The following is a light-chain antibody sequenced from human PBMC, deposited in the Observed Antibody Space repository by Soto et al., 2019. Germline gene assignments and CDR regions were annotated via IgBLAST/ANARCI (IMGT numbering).Light chain of an antibody. V-gene: IGKV1-39*01. J-gene: IGKJ2*01. Sequence: DIQMTQSPSSLSASVGDRVTIXXRTSQTIDNYLNWYQQKPGKAPQLLIYAASALQSGVPSRFSGSGSGTEFTLTISSLQPEDYATYYCHQTYNTLYTFGQGTK. CDR3: HQTYNTLYT. CDR1: QTIDNY. CDR2: AAS.